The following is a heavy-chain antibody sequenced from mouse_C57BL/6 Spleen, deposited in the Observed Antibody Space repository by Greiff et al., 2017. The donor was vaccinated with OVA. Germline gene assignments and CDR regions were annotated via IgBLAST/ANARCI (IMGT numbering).Heavy chain of an antibody. J-gene: IGHJ4*01. CDR2: INPNNGGT. Sequence: VQLQQSGPELVKPGASVKISCKASGYTFTDYYMNWVKQSHGKSLEWIGDINPNNGGTSYNQKFKGKATLTVDKSSSTAYMELRSLTSEDSAVYYCARDSSGYGYAMDYWGQGTSVTVSS. V-gene: IGHV1-26*01. CDR3: ARDSSGYGYAMDY. D-gene: IGHD3-2*02. CDR1: GYTFTDYY.